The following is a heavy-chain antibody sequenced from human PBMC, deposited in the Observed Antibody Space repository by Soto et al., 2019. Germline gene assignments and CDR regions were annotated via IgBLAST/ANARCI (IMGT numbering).Heavy chain of an antibody. CDR1: GGSFSGYY. Sequence: SETLSLTCAVYGGSFSGYYWSWIRQPPGKGLEWIGEINHSGSTNYNPSLKSRVTISVDTSKNQFSLKLSSVTAADTAVYYYDTSGYPFDYWGQGTLVTVSS. CDR3: DTSGYPFDY. V-gene: IGHV4-34*01. J-gene: IGHJ4*02. D-gene: IGHD3-22*01. CDR2: INHSGST.